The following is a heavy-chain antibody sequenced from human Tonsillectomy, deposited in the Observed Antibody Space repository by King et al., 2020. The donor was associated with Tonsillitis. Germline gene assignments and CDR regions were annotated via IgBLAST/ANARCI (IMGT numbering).Heavy chain of an antibody. V-gene: IGHV3-13*01. J-gene: IGHJ4*02. D-gene: IGHD6-25*01. CDR1: GFAFNNYN. Sequence: VQLVESGGGLVQPGGTLRLSCAASGFAFNNYNIHWVRQATGKGLEWVSAITTTGSTYYSDSVRGRFTISRDIAKNSLYLQMNSLRAGDTALYYCTRLYRSALDYWGQGTLVTVSS. CDR3: TRLYRSALDY. CDR2: ITTTGST.